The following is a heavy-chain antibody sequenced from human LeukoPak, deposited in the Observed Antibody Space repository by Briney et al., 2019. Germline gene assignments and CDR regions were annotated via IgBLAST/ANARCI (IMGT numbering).Heavy chain of an antibody. CDR3: ARRTIFGVVTFDY. D-gene: IGHD3-3*01. Sequence: ASVKVSCKASGYTFTSYGISWVRQAPGQGLEWRGWISGYTGNTNYAHKLQGRVTMTTDTSTSTAYMELRSLRSDDTAVYYCARRTIFGVVTFDYWGQGTLVTVPS. CDR1: GYTFTSYG. V-gene: IGHV1-18*01. CDR2: ISGYTGNT. J-gene: IGHJ4*02.